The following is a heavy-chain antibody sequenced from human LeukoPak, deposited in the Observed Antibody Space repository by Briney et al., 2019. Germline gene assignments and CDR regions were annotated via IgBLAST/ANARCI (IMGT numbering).Heavy chain of an antibody. D-gene: IGHD6-19*01. J-gene: IGHJ5*02. Sequence: ASVKVSCKSFGYTFTSNYMHWVRQAPGQGPEWMGVISPSGASTTYAHKFQGRVTITADESTSTAYMELSSLRSEDTAVYYCARSGYSSGWYPKRLDPWGQGTLVTVSS. CDR1: GYTFTSNY. CDR2: ISPSGAST. V-gene: IGHV1-46*01. CDR3: ARSGYSSGWYPKRLDP.